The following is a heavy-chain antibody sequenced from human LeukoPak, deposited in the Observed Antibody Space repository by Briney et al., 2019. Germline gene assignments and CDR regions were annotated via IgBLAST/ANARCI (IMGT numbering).Heavy chain of an antibody. V-gene: IGHV4-61*02. J-gene: IGHJ1*01. Sequence: PSETLSLTCTVSGGSISSGSYYWSWIRQPAGKGLEWIGRIYTSGSTNYNPSLKSRVTISVDTSKNQSSLKLSSVTAADTAVYYCASGQLGAAEYFQHWGQGTLVTVSS. CDR3: ASGQLGAAEYFQH. CDR2: IYTSGST. CDR1: GGSISSGSYY. D-gene: IGHD6-6*01.